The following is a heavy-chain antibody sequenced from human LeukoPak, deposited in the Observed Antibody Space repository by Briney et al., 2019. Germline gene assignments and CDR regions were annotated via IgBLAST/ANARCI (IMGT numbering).Heavy chain of an antibody. J-gene: IGHJ4*02. CDR1: EFTFSSYA. V-gene: IGHV3-23*01. CDR2: ISDSGGST. CDR3: AKDRRACSSSSCYYRFDY. D-gene: IGHD2-2*01. Sequence: GGSLRLSCAASEFTFSSYAMSWVRQAPGKGLEWVSAISDSGGSTYYADSVKGRFTVSRDNSKNTMYLQMNSLRAEDTAVYYCAKDRRACSSSSCYYRFDYWGREPWSPSPQ.